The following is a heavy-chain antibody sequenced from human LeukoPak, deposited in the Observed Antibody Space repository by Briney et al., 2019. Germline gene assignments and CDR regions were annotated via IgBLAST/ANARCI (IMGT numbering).Heavy chain of an antibody. CDR2: IYTSGST. J-gene: IGHJ3*02. Sequence: SETLSLTCTVSGGSISSYYWSWIRQPPGKGLEWIGYIYTSGSTNYNPSLKSRVTLSVDTSKNQFSLKLSSVTAADTAVYYCARMRGPSSSWYRAFDIWGQGTMVTVSS. D-gene: IGHD6-13*01. V-gene: IGHV4-4*09. CDR3: ARMRGPSSSWYRAFDI. CDR1: GGSISSYY.